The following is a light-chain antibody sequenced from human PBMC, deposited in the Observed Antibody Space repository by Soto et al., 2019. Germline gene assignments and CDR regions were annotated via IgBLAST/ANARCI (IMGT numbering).Light chain of an antibody. CDR1: TSDVGGYNY. V-gene: IGLV2-14*01. CDR3: SAYARCDNLL. Sequence: QSALTQPASVSGSPGQWITISCTGTTSDVGGYNYVSWYQHHPGKAPKLMIYEVSNRPSGVSNRFSGSKSGSTASLTISGLQAEDEADYYSSAYARCDNLLFGGGTKVNVL. J-gene: IGLJ3*02. CDR2: EVS.